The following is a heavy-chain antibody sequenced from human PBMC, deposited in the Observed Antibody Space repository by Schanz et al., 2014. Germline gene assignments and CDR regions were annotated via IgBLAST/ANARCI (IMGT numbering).Heavy chain of an antibody. Sequence: QVQLQESGPGLVKPSETLSLTCTVSGGSISTYYWSWIRQPAGKGLEWIGYIYYSGSTTYHPSLKSPGPISVDTSKKQFSLNLSSVTAADTAVYYCARGRVVPAAPEFDYGGQGILVTVSS. CDR2: IYYSGST. CDR3: ARGRVVPAAPEFDY. V-gene: IGHV4-59*01. CDR1: GGSISTYY. J-gene: IGHJ4*02. D-gene: IGHD2-2*01.